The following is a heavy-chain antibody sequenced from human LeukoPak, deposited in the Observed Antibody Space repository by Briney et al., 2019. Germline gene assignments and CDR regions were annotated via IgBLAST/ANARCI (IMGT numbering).Heavy chain of an antibody. Sequence: GGSLRLSCVGSGFTFSTYSMNWVRQAPGRGLEWVSSITTSRSGTYIYYADSVTGRFTISRDNAKNSLFLQMNSLRADNMAVYYCARALGDESDYYYGMDVWGHGTTVTVSS. CDR3: ARALGDESDYYYGMDV. D-gene: IGHD3-16*01. CDR2: ITTSRSGTYI. J-gene: IGHJ6*02. V-gene: IGHV3-21*01. CDR1: GFTFSTYS.